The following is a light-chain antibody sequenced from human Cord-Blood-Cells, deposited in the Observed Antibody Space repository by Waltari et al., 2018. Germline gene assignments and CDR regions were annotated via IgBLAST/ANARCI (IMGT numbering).Light chain of an antibody. V-gene: IGLV2-14*01. CDR1: SSDVGGYNY. CDR2: EVS. CDR3: SSYTSSSTYV. Sequence: QSALTQPASVSGSPGQSITISCTGTSSDVGGYNYFSWYQQHPGKAPKLMICEVSNRPSGVSNRFSGSKSGNTASLTISGLQAEDEADYYCSSYTSSSTYVFGTGTKVTVL. J-gene: IGLJ1*01.